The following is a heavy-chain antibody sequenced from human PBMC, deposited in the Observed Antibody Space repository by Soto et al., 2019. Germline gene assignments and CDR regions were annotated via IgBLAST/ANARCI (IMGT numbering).Heavy chain of an antibody. Sequence: GASGKVSCKASGHTFTNYGISWVRQAPGQGLEWMGWINTYNGNTNHAQKLQGRVTMTTDTSTSTAYMELRSLRSDDTAVYYCARGVGSGTYYNQYNWFDPWGQGTLVTVSS. CDR3: ARGVGSGTYYNQYNWFDP. CDR2: INTYNGNT. J-gene: IGHJ5*02. CDR1: GHTFTNYG. V-gene: IGHV1-18*01. D-gene: IGHD3-10*01.